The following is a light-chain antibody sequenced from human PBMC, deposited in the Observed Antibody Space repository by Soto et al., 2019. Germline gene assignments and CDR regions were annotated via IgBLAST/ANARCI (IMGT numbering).Light chain of an antibody. Sequence: QSALTQPRSVSGSPGQSVTISCTGTRSDVGGYNYVSWFQQHPDKAPKLMIYDVTKRPSGVPDRFSGSKSGNTASLTISGLQAEDEADYYCCSYVGNYSWLFGRGTKLTVL. J-gene: IGLJ2*01. CDR1: RSDVGGYNY. CDR2: DVT. CDR3: CSYVGNYSWL. V-gene: IGLV2-11*01.